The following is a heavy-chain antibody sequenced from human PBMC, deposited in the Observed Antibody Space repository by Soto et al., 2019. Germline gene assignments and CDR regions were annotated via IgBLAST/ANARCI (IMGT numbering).Heavy chain of an antibody. V-gene: IGHV4-34*01. CDR3: ARVVVVVVAATPEWLDP. CDR1: GGSFSGYY. Sequence: SETLSLTCAVYGGSFSGYYWSWIRQPPGKGLEWIGEINHSGSTNYNPSLKSRVTISVDTSKNQFSLKLSSVTAADTAVYYCARVVVVVVAATPEWLDPWGQGTLVTVSS. D-gene: IGHD2-15*01. J-gene: IGHJ5*02. CDR2: INHSGST.